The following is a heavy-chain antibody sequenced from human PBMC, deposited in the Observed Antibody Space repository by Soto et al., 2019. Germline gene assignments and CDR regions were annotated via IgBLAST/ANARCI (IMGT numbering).Heavy chain of an antibody. D-gene: IGHD3-22*01. CDR1: GGTFSSYT. CDR3: AVCYYYYSSGDYDY. J-gene: IGHJ4*02. V-gene: IGHV1-69*02. CDR2: IIPMLGIA. Sequence: QVQLVQSGAEVKKPGSSVKVSCKASGGTFSSYTISWVRQAPGQGLEWMGRIIPMLGIAKYAQKFQDRVTITADKSTSTVYMDLSSLRSEDTAVYYCAVCYYYYSSGDYDYWGQGTLVTVSS.